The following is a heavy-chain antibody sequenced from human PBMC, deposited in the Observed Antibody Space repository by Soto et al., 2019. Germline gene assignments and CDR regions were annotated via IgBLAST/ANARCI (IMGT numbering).Heavy chain of an antibody. CDR1: GGSLSSYY. D-gene: IGHD3-22*01. Sequence: ASETLSLTCTVSGGSLSSYYWSWIRQPPGKGLEWIGYIYYSGSTNYNPSLKSRVTISVDTSKNQFSLKLSSVTAADTAVYYCARGLISGYYLYDAFDIWGQGTMVTVS. J-gene: IGHJ3*02. V-gene: IGHV4-59*01. CDR3: ARGLISGYYLYDAFDI. CDR2: IYYSGST.